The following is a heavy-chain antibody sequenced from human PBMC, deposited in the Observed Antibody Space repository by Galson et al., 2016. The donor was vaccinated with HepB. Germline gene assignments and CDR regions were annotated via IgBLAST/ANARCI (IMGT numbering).Heavy chain of an antibody. J-gene: IGHJ4*02. D-gene: IGHD1-26*01. CDR1: GFTLSHAW. Sequence: SLRLSCAGSGFTLSHAWLNWVRQAPGKGLEWVGRIKSKGDGETTDYATPVKGRFTVSRDDSKNTLYLQMNSRKTEDTSVYHCTTSVGANEFDYWGRGTRVTVSS. V-gene: IGHV3-15*07. CDR3: TTSVGANEFDY. CDR2: IKSKGDGETT.